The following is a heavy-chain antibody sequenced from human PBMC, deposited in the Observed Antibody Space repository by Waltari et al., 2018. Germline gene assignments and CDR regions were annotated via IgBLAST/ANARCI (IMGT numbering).Heavy chain of an antibody. D-gene: IGHD6-13*01. CDR2: INPNSGGT. Sequence: QVQLVQSGAEVKKPGASVKVSCKASGYTFTDYYMHWVRQAPGQGLEWMGWINPNSGGTNYAHQFQGRVTMTRDTSISTAFMELSRLRSDDTAVYYCAAAAWWFDPWGQGTLVTVSS. CDR1: GYTFTDYY. V-gene: IGHV1-2*07. CDR3: AAAAWWFDP. J-gene: IGHJ5*02.